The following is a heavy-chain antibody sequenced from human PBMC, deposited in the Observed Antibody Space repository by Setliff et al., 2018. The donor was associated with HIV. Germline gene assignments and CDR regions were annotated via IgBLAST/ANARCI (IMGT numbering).Heavy chain of an antibody. CDR1: GFTFRAHW. CDR2: ISPDGTKT. D-gene: IGHD3-10*01. Sequence: GGSLRLSCAASGFTFRAHWMLWFRQAPGKGLMWVSRISPDGTKTNHADSVKGRFTISRDNAKNSLYLQMNSLRAEDTAVYYCARDGSGSYYGILNYYYYYMDVWGKGTTVTVSS. CDR3: ARDGSGSYYGILNYYYYYMDV. V-gene: IGHV3-74*01. J-gene: IGHJ6*03.